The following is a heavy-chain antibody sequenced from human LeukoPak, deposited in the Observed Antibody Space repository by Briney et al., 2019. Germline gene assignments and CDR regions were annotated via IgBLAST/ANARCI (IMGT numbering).Heavy chain of an antibody. CDR1: GGSITSDY. CDR3: SRGGANDL. CDR2: IFTSWSA. V-gene: IGHV4-4*07. D-gene: IGHD4/OR15-4a*01. Sequence: SETLSLTCTVVGGSITSDYWSWIRQPARKGLEWIGRIFTSWSAAYNPSLNSRVTMSLATYKTQFFLKLSSVTAADTAAYFCSRGGANDLWGQRTLVTVSS. J-gene: IGHJ5*02.